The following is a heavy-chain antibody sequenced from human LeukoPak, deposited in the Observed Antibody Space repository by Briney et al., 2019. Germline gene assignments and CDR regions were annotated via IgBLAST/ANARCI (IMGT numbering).Heavy chain of an antibody. J-gene: IGHJ3*02. D-gene: IGHD3-22*01. CDR2: ISAYNGNT. CDR3: ARGAYDSSGLGAFDI. V-gene: IGHV1-18*01. CDR1: GYTFTSYD. Sequence: GASVKVSCKASGYTFTSYDINWVRQATGQGLEWMGWISAYNGNTNYAQKLQGRVTMTTDTSTSTAYMELRSLRSDDTAVYYCARGAYDSSGLGAFDIWGQGTMVTVSS.